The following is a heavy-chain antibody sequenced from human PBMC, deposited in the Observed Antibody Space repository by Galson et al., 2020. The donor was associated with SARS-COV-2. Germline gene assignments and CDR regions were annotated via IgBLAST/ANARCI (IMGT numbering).Heavy chain of an antibody. Sequence: TLSLTGTVAAASIKTGGYYWSWIRQHPGKGLEWTGHIYYSGSTYYNPSLRSLVTISADTSNNQFSLKLNSVTAADTAVYFCARGVRYDYVWGSYPYFDSWGQGTLVTVSS. CDR2: IYYSGST. V-gene: IGHV4-31*01. D-gene: IGHD3-16*02. J-gene: IGHJ4*02. CDR1: AASIKTGGYY. CDR3: ARGVRYDYVWGSYPYFDS.